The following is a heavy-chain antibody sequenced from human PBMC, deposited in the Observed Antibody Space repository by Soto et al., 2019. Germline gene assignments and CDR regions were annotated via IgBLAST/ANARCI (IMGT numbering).Heavy chain of an antibody. Sequence: QVQLVQSGAEVKKPGASVRVSCKASGYRFSNFGISWVRQAPGQGLEWMGWISVWNGDTQSAQNLQGRVSMTTDTSTSTAYMELGSLKSDDTAIYYCARDRDPYYDNTGYYHFDYWGQGTLVTVSS. CDR2: ISVWNGDT. D-gene: IGHD3-22*01. CDR1: GYRFSNFG. CDR3: ARDRDPYYDNTGYYHFDY. V-gene: IGHV1-18*01. J-gene: IGHJ4*02.